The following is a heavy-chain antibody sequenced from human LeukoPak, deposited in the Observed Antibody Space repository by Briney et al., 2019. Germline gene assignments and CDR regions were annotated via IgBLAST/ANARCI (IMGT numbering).Heavy chain of an antibody. CDR3: ATTDCTNGVCYRELSY. CDR2: IIPIFGTA. V-gene: IGHV1-69*06. CDR1: GGTFSSYA. D-gene: IGHD2-8*01. J-gene: IGHJ4*02. Sequence: GASVKVSCKASGGTFSSYAISWVRQAPGQGLEWMGGIIPIFGTANYAQKFQGRVTMTEDTSTDTAYMELSSLRSEDTAVYYCATTDCTNGVCYRELSYWGQGTLVTVSS.